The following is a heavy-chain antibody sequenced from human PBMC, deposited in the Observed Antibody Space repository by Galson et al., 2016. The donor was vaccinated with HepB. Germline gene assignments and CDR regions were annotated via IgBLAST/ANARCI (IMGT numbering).Heavy chain of an antibody. J-gene: IGHJ4*02. D-gene: IGHD1-14*01. V-gene: IGHV3-66*01. CDR1: GVTVGNNL. CDR2: IYSGGDT. Sequence: SLRLSCAASGVTVGNNLMSWVRQAPGKGLEWVSLIYSGGDTVYAESVKGRFSISRDSSKSTLYLQMNSLRAEDTAVYYCARDYRSIPPAYYFDYWGQGTLVTVSS. CDR3: ARDYRSIPPAYYFDY.